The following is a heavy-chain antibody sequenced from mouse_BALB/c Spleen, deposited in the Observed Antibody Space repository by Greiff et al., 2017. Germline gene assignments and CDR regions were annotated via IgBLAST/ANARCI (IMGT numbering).Heavy chain of an antibody. Sequence: QVQLQQSGAELAKPGASVKMSCKASGYTFTSYWMHWVKQRPGQGLEWIGYINPSTGYTEYNQKFKDKATLTADKSSSTAYMQLSSLTSEDSAVYYCARGPIYYYAMDYWGQGTSVTVSS. CDR3: ARGPIYYYAMDY. CDR2: INPSTGYT. J-gene: IGHJ4*01. V-gene: IGHV1-7*01. CDR1: GYTFTSYW.